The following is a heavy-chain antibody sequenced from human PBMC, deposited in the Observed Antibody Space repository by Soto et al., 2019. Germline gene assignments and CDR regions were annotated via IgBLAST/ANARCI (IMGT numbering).Heavy chain of an antibody. CDR1: GFTFSSYT. Sequence: GGSLRLSCAASGFTFSSYTMNWVRQAPGKGLEWVSSVSSSSTYIYYADSVKGRFTISRDNAKNSLYLQMNSLRAEDTAIYYCARGSHSTTWYGGQFDYWGQGTLVTAPQ. D-gene: IGHD6-13*01. CDR2: VSSSSTYI. V-gene: IGHV3-21*01. CDR3: ARGSHSTTWYGGQFDY. J-gene: IGHJ4*02.